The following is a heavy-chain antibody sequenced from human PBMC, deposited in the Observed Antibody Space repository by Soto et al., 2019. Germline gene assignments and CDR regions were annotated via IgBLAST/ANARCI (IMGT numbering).Heavy chain of an antibody. CDR2: ISSSSSYI. CDR3: AREYYYGNSGYYYDAFDI. J-gene: IGHJ3*02. D-gene: IGHD3-22*01. V-gene: IGHV3-21*01. Sequence: GGSLRLSCAASGFTFSSSSMNWVRQAPGKGLEWVSSISSSSSYIYYADSVKGRFTISRDNAKNSLFLQMNSLSAEDTAVYYCAREYYYGNSGYYYDAFDIWGQGTMVTVSS. CDR1: GFTFSSSS.